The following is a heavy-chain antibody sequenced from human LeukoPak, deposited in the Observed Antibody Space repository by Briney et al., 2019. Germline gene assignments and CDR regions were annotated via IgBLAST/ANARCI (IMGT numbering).Heavy chain of an antibody. D-gene: IGHD3-10*01. CDR2: ISYDGSNK. Sequence: GGSLRLSCAASGCTFSSYGMHWVRQAPGKGLEWVAVISYDGSNKYYADSVKGRFTISRDNSKNTLYLQMNSLRAEDTAVYYCAKTGGGSGSYSWFDPWGQGTLVTVSS. CDR3: AKTGGGSGSYSWFDP. J-gene: IGHJ5*02. V-gene: IGHV3-30*18. CDR1: GCTFSSYG.